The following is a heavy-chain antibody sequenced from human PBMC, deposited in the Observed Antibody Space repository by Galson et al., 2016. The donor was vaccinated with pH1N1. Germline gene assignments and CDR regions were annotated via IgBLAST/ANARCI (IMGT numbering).Heavy chain of an antibody. CDR2: ISGGGGTT. D-gene: IGHD2-8*02. V-gene: IGHV3-23*01. J-gene: IGHJ4*02. CDR3: ARSYCSGIVCYDLDASDAY. Sequence: SLRLSCAASGFTFSSYAMNWVRQAPGKGLEWVSYISGGGGTTYYADSVKGRFTISRDNSKNMLYLQMNSLRAEDTAVYFCARSYCSGIVCYDLDASDAYWGQGILVTVSS. CDR1: GFTFSSYA.